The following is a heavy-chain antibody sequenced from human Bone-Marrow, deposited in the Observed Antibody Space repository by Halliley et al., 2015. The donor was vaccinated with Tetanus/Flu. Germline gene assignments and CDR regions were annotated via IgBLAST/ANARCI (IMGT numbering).Heavy chain of an antibody. Sequence: LRLSCAGSGGSISSGDYYWSWIRQPPGKGLEWIGYIHYSGTTYYNPSLKSRVTISVDTSKNQFSLKLSSVTAADTAAYHCARDRGYGSGSYYFYNWGQGTLVTVSS. CDR1: GGSISSGDYY. CDR3: ARDRGYGSGSYYFYN. V-gene: IGHV4-30-4*01. CDR2: IHYSGTT. J-gene: IGHJ4*02. D-gene: IGHD3-10*01.